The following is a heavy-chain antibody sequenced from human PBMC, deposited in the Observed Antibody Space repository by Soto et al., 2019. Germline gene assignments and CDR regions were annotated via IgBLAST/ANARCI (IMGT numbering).Heavy chain of an antibody. D-gene: IGHD2-8*02. CDR2: VKHNSGET. CDR1: GHGLNKYH. V-gene: IGHV1-8*01. CDR3: SDTGGP. J-gene: IGHJ5*02. Sequence: GASVKVSWNASGHGLNKYHINWVRQATGQGLEWMGWVKHNSGETGFEQKFQGRITMTRNTSINTVYMELRSLRSDDTAVYFCSDTGGPWGQGILVTVYS.